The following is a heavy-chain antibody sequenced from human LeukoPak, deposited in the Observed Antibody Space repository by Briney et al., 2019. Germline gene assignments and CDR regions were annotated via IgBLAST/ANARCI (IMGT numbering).Heavy chain of an antibody. CDR3: ASARSSLYYFDY. V-gene: IGHV4-34*01. J-gene: IGHJ4*02. D-gene: IGHD6-6*01. Sequence: SETLSLTCAVSGGSFSGYYWSWIRQPPGKGLEWIGEINHSGSTNYNPSLKSRVTISVDTSKNQFSLKLRPVTAADTAVYYCASARSSLYYFDYWGQGTLVTVSS. CDR1: GGSFSGYY. CDR2: INHSGST.